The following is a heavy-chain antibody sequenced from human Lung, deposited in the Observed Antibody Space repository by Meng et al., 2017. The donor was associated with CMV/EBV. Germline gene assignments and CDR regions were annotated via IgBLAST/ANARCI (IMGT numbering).Heavy chain of an antibody. CDR2: VSGSGDNR. V-gene: IGHV3-23*01. J-gene: IGHJ4*02. CDR3: AKDRNLVITSFDS. CDR1: GFTFGAFA. Sequence: GGSLRPXCAASGFTFGAFAMRWVRQAQGKGLEWVSSVSGSGDNRYYGDSVKGRFTMSRDNSKKTIYREMNSLRAEDTGLYYCAKDRNLVITSFDSWGQGTXVTVSS. D-gene: IGHD3-3*01.